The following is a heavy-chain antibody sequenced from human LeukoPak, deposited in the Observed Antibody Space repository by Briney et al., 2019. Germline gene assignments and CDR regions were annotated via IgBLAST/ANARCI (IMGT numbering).Heavy chain of an antibody. CDR2: ISGSGGGT. V-gene: IGHV3-23*01. Sequence: GGSLRLSCAASGFTFSSYAMSWFRQAPGKGLEWVSAISGSGGGTYYADSVKGRFTISRDNSKNTLYLQMNSLRAEDTAVYYCAKRYGSGWSDYWGQGTLVTVSS. D-gene: IGHD6-19*01. CDR3: AKRYGSGWSDY. CDR1: GFTFSSYA. J-gene: IGHJ4*02.